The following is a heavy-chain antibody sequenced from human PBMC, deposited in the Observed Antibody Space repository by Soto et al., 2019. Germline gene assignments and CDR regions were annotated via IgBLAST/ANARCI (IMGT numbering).Heavy chain of an antibody. Sequence: QLQLQESGPGLVKPSETLSLTCTVSGGSISSSSYYWGWIRQPPGKGLEWIGSIYYSGSTYYNPSLKSRFSISLDTSKHQFPLKLSSVSAADTAVYYCARPSVNIRYFDLWGRGTLVTVSS. CDR2: IYYSGST. V-gene: IGHV4-39*01. CDR1: GGSISSSSYY. CDR3: ARPSVNIRYFDL. J-gene: IGHJ2*01. D-gene: IGHD4-17*01.